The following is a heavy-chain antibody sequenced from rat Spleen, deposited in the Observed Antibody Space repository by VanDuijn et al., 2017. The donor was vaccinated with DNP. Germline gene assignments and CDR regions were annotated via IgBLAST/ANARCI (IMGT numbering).Heavy chain of an antibody. CDR1: GFTFSSFP. Sequence: EVKLVESGGGLVQPGRSMKLSCAASGFTFSSFPMAWVRQAPTKGLEWVATISTSGGSTYYRDSVKGRFTISRDNAKSTLYLQMNSLRSEDTATYYCTRELGYALFDYWGQGVMVTVSS. D-gene: IGHD1-12*01. CDR3: TRELGYALFDY. CDR2: ISTSGGST. V-gene: IGHV5-46*01. J-gene: IGHJ2*01.